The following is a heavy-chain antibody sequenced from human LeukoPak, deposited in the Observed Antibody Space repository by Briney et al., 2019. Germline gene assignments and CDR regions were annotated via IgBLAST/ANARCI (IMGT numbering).Heavy chain of an antibody. V-gene: IGHV1-2*02. CDR3: ARSPSWSSGWYDY. CDR1: GYTFTGYY. CDR2: INPNSGGT. J-gene: IGHJ5*01. Sequence: GASVKVSCMASGYTFTGYYMHWVRQAPGQGLEWMGWINPNSGGTNYAQKFQGRVTMTRDTSISTAFMELSRLRSDDTAVYYCARSPSWSSGWYDYWGHGTLVTVSS. D-gene: IGHD6-25*01.